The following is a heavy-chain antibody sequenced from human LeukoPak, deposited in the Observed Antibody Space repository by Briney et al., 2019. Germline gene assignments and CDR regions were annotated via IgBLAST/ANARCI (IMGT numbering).Heavy chain of an antibody. CDR3: AKGPYSSSWWAYFDY. CDR2: ISWNSGSI. D-gene: IGHD6-13*01. V-gene: IGHV3-9*03. CDR1: GFTFDDYA. J-gene: IGHJ4*02. Sequence: GGSLRLSCAASGFTFDDYAMHWVRQAPGKGLEWVSGISWNSGSIGYADSVKGRFTISRDNAKNSLYLQMNSLRAEDMALYYCAKGPYSSSWWAYFDYWGQGTLVTVSS.